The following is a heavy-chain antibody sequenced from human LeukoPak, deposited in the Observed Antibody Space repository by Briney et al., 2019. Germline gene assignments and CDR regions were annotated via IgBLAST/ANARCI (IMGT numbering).Heavy chain of an antibody. CDR3: ARVGTYCSSTSCYPQTDY. D-gene: IGHD2-2*01. V-gene: IGHV3-21*01. J-gene: IGHJ4*02. CDR2: ISSSSSYI. CDR1: GFTFSSYS. Sequence: GGSLRLSCAASGFTFSSYSMKWVRQAPGKGLEWVSSISSSSSYIYYADSVKGRFTISRDNAKNSLYLQMNSLRAEDTAVYYCARVGTYCSSTSCYPQTDYWGQGTLVTVSS.